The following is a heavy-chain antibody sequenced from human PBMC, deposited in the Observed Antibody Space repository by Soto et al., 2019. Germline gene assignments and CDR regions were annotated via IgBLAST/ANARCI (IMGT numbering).Heavy chain of an antibody. CDR3: AREVQVHTPAFIY. V-gene: IGHV1-69*19. CDR1: GGTFNTYA. J-gene: IGHJ4*02. D-gene: IGHD3-10*01. CDR2: IYPMFGAA. Sequence: QVQLVQAGAALKKPGSSVKVSCQSSGGTFNTYAMTWVRQAPGQGPEWMGDIYPMFGAANYAPKFQGRVTITADASTGTAYMQLSSLTSEYTALYFCAREVQVHTPAFIYRGQGTLVTVSS.